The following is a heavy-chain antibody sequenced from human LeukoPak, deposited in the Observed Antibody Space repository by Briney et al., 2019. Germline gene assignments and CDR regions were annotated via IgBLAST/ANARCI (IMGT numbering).Heavy chain of an antibody. CDR2: ISSSSSTI. D-gene: IGHD2-2*01. J-gene: IGHJ6*04. V-gene: IGHV3-48*01. Sequence: GGSLRLSCAASGFTFSSYSMNWVRQAPGRGLEWVSYISSSSSTIYYADSVKGRFTISRDNAKNSLYLQMNSLRAEDTAVYYCARDLDVVVPAAPQGIVWGKGTTVTVSS. CDR1: GFTFSSYS. CDR3: ARDLDVVVPAAPQGIV.